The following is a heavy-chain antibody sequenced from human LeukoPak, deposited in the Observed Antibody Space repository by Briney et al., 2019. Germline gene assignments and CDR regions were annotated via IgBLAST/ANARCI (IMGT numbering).Heavy chain of an antibody. V-gene: IGHV4-39*01. Sequence: SETLSLTCTVSGGSISSNSFYWGWLRQPPGKGLEWIASIYYSGSTYYNPSLKSRVTISVDTSKNQFSLKLSSVTAADTAVYYCARQVGYSYGHLDYWGQGTLVTVSS. CDR2: IYYSGST. CDR3: ARQVGYSYGHLDY. CDR1: GGSISSNSFY. D-gene: IGHD5-18*01. J-gene: IGHJ4*02.